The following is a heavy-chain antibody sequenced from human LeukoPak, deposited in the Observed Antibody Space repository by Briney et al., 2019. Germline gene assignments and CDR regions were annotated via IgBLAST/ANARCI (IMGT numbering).Heavy chain of an antibody. J-gene: IGHJ4*02. CDR3: ARGYADYYGSGSYYKLGRRDRTPFDY. D-gene: IGHD3-10*01. CDR1: GGSFSGYY. V-gene: IGHV4-34*01. Sequence: SETLSLTCAVYGGSFSGYYWSWIRQPPGKGLEWIGEINHSGGTNYNPSLKSRVTISVDTSKNQFSLKLSSVTAADTAVYYCARGYADYYGSGSYYKLGRRDRTPFDYWGQGTLVTVSS. CDR2: INHSGGT.